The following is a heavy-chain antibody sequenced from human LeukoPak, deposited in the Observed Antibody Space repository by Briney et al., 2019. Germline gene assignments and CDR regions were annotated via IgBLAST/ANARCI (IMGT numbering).Heavy chain of an antibody. CDR3: ARIQLYHGDFDS. CDR2: IRDDGSAK. CDR1: GFTFSNYW. D-gene: IGHD1-1*01. V-gene: IGHV3-7*01. Sequence: GGSLRLSCAASGFTFSNYWMTWVRQAPGKGLEWVASIRDDGSAKYYMDSVKGRFTISRDDAKNSLSLQMRYMRVEDTATYYCARIQLYHGDFDSWGQGTLVIVSS. J-gene: IGHJ4*02.